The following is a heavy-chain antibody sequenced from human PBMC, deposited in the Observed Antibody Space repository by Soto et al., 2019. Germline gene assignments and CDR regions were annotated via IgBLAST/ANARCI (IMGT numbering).Heavy chain of an antibody. J-gene: IGHJ6*02. CDR2: IIPISDTT. Sequence: QVQLVQSGAEVKKPGSSVKVSCKASGGTFSSYAISWVRQAPGQGLEWMGGIIPISDTTNYAQKFQGRVTITADESTSTADMELSSLRSEDTAVYYCARSQVSSTSLEIYYYYYYGMDVWGQGTTVTVSS. CDR1: GGTFSSYA. D-gene: IGHD2-2*01. CDR3: ARSQVSSTSLEIYYYYYYGMDV. V-gene: IGHV1-69*01.